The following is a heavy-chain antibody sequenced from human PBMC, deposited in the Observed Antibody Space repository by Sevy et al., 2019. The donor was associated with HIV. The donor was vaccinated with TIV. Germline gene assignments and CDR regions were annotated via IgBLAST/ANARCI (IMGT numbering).Heavy chain of an antibody. CDR3: ARDLTYCSGGSCYSYGMDV. CDR2: IKQDGSEK. D-gene: IGHD2-15*01. J-gene: IGHJ6*02. Sequence: GGSLRLSCAASGFTFSSYWMNWVRQAPGKGLEWVANIKQDGSEKYYVDSVKGRFTISRDNAKNSLYLQMNSLRVEDTAVYYCARDLTYCSGGSCYSYGMDVWGQGTTVTVSS. V-gene: IGHV3-7*03. CDR1: GFTFSSYW.